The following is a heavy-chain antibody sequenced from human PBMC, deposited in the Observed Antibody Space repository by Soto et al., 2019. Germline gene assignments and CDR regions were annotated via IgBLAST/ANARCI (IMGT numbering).Heavy chain of an antibody. V-gene: IGHV1-18*01. Sequence: ASVKVSCKASGYTFTSYGISWVRQAPGQGLEWMGWISAYNGNTNYAQKLQGRVTMTTDTSTSTAYMELRSLRSDDTAVYYCARDMEQLVFGDAFDIWGEGTMVTDSS. J-gene: IGHJ3*02. CDR3: ARDMEQLVFGDAFDI. CDR2: ISAYNGNT. D-gene: IGHD6-13*01. CDR1: GYTFTSYG.